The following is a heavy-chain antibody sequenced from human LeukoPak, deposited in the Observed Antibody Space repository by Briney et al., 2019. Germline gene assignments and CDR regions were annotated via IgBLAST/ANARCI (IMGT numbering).Heavy chain of an antibody. J-gene: IGHJ4*02. CDR2: MNPDSGNT. V-gene: IGHV1-8*01. Sequence: GPVKVSCKASGFTFTSYDIYWVRQATGQGLEWMGRMNPDSGNTAYAQKFQGRVTMTRDTSTSTVYMELSSLRSEDAAVYYCARDQSPSYYYDSSGYPPDYWGQGTLVTVSS. CDR3: ARDQSPSYYYDSSGYPPDY. D-gene: IGHD3-22*01. CDR1: GFTFTSYD.